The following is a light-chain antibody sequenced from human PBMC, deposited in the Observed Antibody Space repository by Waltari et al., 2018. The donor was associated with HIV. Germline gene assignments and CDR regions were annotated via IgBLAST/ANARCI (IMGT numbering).Light chain of an antibody. CDR1: SSDVGGYHY. Sequence: QSALTQPRSVSGSPGQSVTIPCTGTSSDVGGYHYVSWYQQHPGKAPKLIIYDVSKRPSGVPDRFSGSKSGNTASLTISGLQAEDEADYYCCSYAGSYRGVFGGGTKLTVL. CDR3: CSYAGSYRGV. V-gene: IGLV2-11*01. J-gene: IGLJ2*01. CDR2: DVS.